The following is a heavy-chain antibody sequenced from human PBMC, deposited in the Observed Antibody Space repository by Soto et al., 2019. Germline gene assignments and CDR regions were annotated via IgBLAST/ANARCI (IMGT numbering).Heavy chain of an antibody. CDR2: ISAYNGNT. CDR1: GHTFTSYG. Sequence: ASVKVSCKASGHTFTSYGISWVRQAPGQGLEWMGWISAYNGNTNYAQKLQGRVTMTTATSTSTAYMELRSLRSDDTAVYYCARVGYCSSTSCYGEDYYYYMDVWGKGTTVTVSS. CDR3: ARVGYCSSTSCYGEDYYYYMDV. V-gene: IGHV1-18*01. J-gene: IGHJ6*03. D-gene: IGHD2-2*01.